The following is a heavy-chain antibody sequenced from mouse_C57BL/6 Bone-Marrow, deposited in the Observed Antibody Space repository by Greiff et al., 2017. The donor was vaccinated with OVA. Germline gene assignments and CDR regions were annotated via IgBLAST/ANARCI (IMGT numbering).Heavy chain of an antibody. CDR1: GYAFTNYL. J-gene: IGHJ4*01. CDR3: ARWAYYDYAMDY. Sequence: QVQLQQSGAELVRPGTSVKVSCKASGYAFTNYLIEGVKQRPGQGLEWIGVINPGSGGTNYNEKFKGKATLTADKSSSTAYMQLSSLTSEDSAVYFCARWAYYDYAMDYWGQGTSVTVSS. CDR2: INPGSGGT. V-gene: IGHV1-54*01. D-gene: IGHD1-1*01.